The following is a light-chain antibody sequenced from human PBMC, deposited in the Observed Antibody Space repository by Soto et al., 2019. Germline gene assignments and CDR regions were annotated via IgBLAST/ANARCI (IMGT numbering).Light chain of an antibody. CDR2: EGS. CDR1: SSDLGSRNL. CDR3: CSYADGSTYV. J-gene: IGLJ1*01. Sequence: QSVLTQPASVSGSPGQSITISCTGTSSDLGSRNLVSWYQQHPGKAPKLMIYEGSKRPSGVSNRFSGTKSGNTASQTISGLQAEDEADYYCCSYADGSTYVFGTGTKVTVL. V-gene: IGLV2-23*01.